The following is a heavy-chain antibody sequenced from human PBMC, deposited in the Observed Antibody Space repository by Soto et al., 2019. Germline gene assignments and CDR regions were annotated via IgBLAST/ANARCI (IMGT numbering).Heavy chain of an antibody. J-gene: IGHJ3*02. D-gene: IGHD3-10*01. V-gene: IGHV1-18*01. CDR2: IGAYNGDT. CDR3: ARDRGYRPNTFDI. Sequence: QVQLVQSGAEVKNPGASVKVSCKASGYSFSSYGISWVRQAPGQGLEWVGWIGAYNGDTNYAQKLQGRVTLTTDTSTSTAYMELTSLRSDDTAMYYCARDRGYRPNTFDIWGQGTMVIVNS. CDR1: GYSFSSYG.